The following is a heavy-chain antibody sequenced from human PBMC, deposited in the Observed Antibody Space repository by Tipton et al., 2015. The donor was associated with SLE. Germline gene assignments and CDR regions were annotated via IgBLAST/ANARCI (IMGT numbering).Heavy chain of an antibody. CDR2: ISNSETT. J-gene: IGHJ4*02. D-gene: IGHD1-14*01. V-gene: IGHV4-59*11. Sequence: TLSLTCTVSGGSISSHYWSWIRQAPGKGLGWIGYISNSETTNYNPSLKSRVTISVDTSKNQFSLKLRSVTAADTAVYYCVSGVGNTGRFHYWGQGALVTVSS. CDR3: VSGVGNTGRFHY. CDR1: GGSISSHY.